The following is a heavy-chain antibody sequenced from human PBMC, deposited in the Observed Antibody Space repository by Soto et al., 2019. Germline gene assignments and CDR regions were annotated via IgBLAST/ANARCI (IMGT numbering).Heavy chain of an antibody. V-gene: IGHV4-34*01. CDR1: GGSFSGYS. D-gene: IGHD2-15*01. J-gene: IGHJ4*02. Sequence: PSETLSLTCAVYGGSFSGYSWTWIRQPPGKGLEWIGEINHSGSTNYNPSLKSRVTISVDTSKNQFSLKLSSVTAADTAVYYCARDCSGGSCHYDYWGQGTLVTVSS. CDR3: ARDCSGGSCHYDY. CDR2: INHSGST.